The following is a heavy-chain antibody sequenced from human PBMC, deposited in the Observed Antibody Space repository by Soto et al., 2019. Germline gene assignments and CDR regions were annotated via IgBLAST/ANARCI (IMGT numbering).Heavy chain of an antibody. CDR3: TRGVCSGASCYRHYYFDY. CDR2: INHSGST. D-gene: IGHD2-15*01. J-gene: IGHJ4*02. Sequence: PSENLSLTSAVYGGSFSGYYWSWIRQPPGKGLEWIGEINHSGSTNYNPSLKSRVTISVDTSKNKCSLKLSSVTAADTAVDYCTRGVCSGASCYRHYYFDYWGQGTLVTVSS. CDR1: GGSFSGYY. V-gene: IGHV4-34*01.